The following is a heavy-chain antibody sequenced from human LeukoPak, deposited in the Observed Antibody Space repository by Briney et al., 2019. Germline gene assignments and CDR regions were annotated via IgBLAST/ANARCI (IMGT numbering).Heavy chain of an antibody. CDR3: AKEYDSGGYGANFDY. CDR1: GFTFSSYA. J-gene: IGHJ4*02. D-gene: IGHD3-10*01. Sequence: GGSLRLSCAASGFTFSSYAMSWVRQAPGKGLEWVSAISGSGGSTYYADSVKGRFTISRDNSKNTMYLQMNSLRAEDTAVYYCAKEYDSGGYGANFDYWGQGTLVTVSS. V-gene: IGHV3-23*01. CDR2: ISGSGGST.